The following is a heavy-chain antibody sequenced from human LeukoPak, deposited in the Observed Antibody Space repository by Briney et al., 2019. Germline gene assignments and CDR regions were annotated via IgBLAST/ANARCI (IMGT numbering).Heavy chain of an antibody. Sequence: GGSLRLSCAASGFTFRSVWMSWVRQAPGKGLEWVANIKEDGSEIHFVDSMKGRFTISRDNAKNSLYLQMNSLRAEDTAVYYCARVVGGDLDVWGQGTTVTVSS. CDR3: ARVVGGDLDV. V-gene: IGHV3-7*01. CDR2: IKEDGSEI. D-gene: IGHD2-15*01. J-gene: IGHJ6*02. CDR1: GFTFRSVW.